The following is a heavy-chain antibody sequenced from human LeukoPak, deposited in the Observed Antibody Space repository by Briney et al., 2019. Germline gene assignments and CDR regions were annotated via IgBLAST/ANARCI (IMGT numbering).Heavy chain of an antibody. CDR2: IYPGEFDI. D-gene: IGHD3-22*01. CDR3: ARHAFHNDNSDYYFAH. V-gene: IGHV5-51*01. CDR1: GYRFISYW. Sequence: GESLKISCKGSGYRFISYWIGWVRQMPGKGPEWMGLIYPGEFDIRYSPSFQGQVTISADKSISTAYLQWSSLKASDTAMYYCARHAFHNDNSDYYFAHWGQGTLVTVSS. J-gene: IGHJ4*02.